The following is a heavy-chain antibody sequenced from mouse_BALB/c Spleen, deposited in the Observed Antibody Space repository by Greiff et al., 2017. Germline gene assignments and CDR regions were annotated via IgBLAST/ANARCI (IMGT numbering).Heavy chain of an antibody. CDR2: INPDSSTI. V-gene: IGHV4-1*02. CDR3: ARGDYRYVYAMDY. Sequence: EVQLQESGGGLVQPGGSLKLSCAASGFDFSRYWMSWVRQAPGKGLEWIGEINPDSSTINYTPSLKDKFIISRDNAKNTLYLQMSKVRSEDTALYYCARGDYRYVYAMDYWGQGTSVTVSS. J-gene: IGHJ4*01. D-gene: IGHD2-14*01. CDR1: GFDFSRYW.